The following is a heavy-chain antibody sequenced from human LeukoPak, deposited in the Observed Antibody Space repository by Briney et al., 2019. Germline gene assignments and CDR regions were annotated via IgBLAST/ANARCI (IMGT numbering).Heavy chain of an antibody. CDR1: GFTFSSYS. Sequence: PGGSLRLSCVAPGFTFSSYSMNWVRQAPGKGLEWVSSISSSSSYIYYADSVKGRFTISRDNAKNSLYLQMNSLRAEDTAVYYCASEVNSGYWGQGTLVTVSS. CDR2: ISSSSSYI. D-gene: IGHD3-10*01. J-gene: IGHJ4*02. CDR3: ASEVNSGY. V-gene: IGHV3-21*01.